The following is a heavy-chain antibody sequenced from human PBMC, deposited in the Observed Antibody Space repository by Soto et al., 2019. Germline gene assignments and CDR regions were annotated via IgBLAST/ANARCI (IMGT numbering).Heavy chain of an antibody. D-gene: IGHD2-15*01. CDR1: GYLFTGYW. Sequence: GWSLKISCKDSGYLFTGYWIGWVRQMAGKVLEWLVIVYHCDSDTRYSPSLQSKVTISADKSTNTAYLQWSSLKASDTAMYYCARQGCFGGACYSFLLFDYWGLGTQVTVSS. CDR2: VYHCDSDT. CDR3: ARQGCFGGACYSFLLFDY. V-gene: IGHV5-51*01. J-gene: IGHJ4*02.